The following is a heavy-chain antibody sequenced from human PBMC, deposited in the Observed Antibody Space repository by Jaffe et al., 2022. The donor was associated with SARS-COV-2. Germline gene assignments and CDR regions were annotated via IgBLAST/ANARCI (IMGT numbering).Heavy chain of an antibody. Sequence: QVQLVESGGGVVQPGRSLRLSCAASGFTFSNYGMHWVRQAPGKGLEWVAIISHDESNKYYADSVKGRFTISRDNSKRILYLQMNSLRAEDTAVYYCAKGAPVYIDHWGQGILVTVSS. CDR1: GFTFSNYG. J-gene: IGHJ4*02. D-gene: IGHD2-8*01. CDR2: ISHDESNK. CDR3: AKGAPVYIDH. V-gene: IGHV3-30*18.